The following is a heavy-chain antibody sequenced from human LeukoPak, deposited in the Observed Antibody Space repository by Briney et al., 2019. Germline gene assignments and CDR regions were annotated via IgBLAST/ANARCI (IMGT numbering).Heavy chain of an antibody. CDR1: GFTLSSNY. D-gene: IGHD5-12*01. J-gene: IGHJ3*02. V-gene: IGHV3-53*01. CDR3: ARERIRGYSGPDAFDI. Sequence: GGSLRLSCAASGFTLSSNYMSWVRQAPGKGLEWVSVIYSGGSTYYADSVTGRFTISRDNSKNTLYLQKNSLRAEDTAVYYCARERIRGYSGPDAFDIWGQGTMVTVSS. CDR2: IYSGGST.